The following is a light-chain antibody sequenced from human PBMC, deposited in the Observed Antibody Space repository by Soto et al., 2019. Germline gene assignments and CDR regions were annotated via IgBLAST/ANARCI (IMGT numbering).Light chain of an antibody. CDR1: QSISIY. CDR3: QQSYSSPPT. CDR2: AAS. J-gene: IGKJ1*01. V-gene: IGKV1-39*01. Sequence: DIQMTQSPSSVSASIGDRVTITCRASQSISIYLNWYQQKPGKAPKLLIFAASSLQSGVPSRFSGSRSGPDFTLTISSLQPEDFATYYCQQSYSSPPTFGQGTKVDIK.